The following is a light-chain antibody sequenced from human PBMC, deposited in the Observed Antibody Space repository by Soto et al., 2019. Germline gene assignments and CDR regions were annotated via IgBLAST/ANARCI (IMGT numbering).Light chain of an antibody. Sequence: EIVLTQSPGTLSLSPGEGATLSCRASQTISRSLLAWYQQKPGQAPRLLISGASSRATGIPDRFSGSGSGTDVTHTISRLEPEDFSVYDCQQYSDAPLTFGGGTKVEIK. CDR3: QQYSDAPLT. CDR2: GAS. V-gene: IGKV3-20*01. CDR1: QTISRSL. J-gene: IGKJ4*01.